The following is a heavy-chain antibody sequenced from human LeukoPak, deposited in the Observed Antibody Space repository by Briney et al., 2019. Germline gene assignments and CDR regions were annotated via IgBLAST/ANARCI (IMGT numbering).Heavy chain of an antibody. Sequence: SETLSLTCTVSGGSISSYYWSWIRQPPGKGLEWIGDIYYSGSTNYNPSLKSRVTISVDTSKNQFSLKLSSVTAADTAVYYCARDGLLFFDYWGQGTLVTVSS. CDR1: GGSISSYY. V-gene: IGHV4-59*01. CDR2: IYYSGST. CDR3: ARDGLLFFDY. D-gene: IGHD2-15*01. J-gene: IGHJ4*02.